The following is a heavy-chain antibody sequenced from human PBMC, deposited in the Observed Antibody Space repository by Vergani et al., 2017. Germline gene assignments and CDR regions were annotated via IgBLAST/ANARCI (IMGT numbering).Heavy chain of an antibody. CDR3: ARGPDRHYYDSSEVVYVQH. CDR1: GGTFSSYA. J-gene: IGHJ1*01. V-gene: IGHV1-69*18. D-gene: IGHD3-22*01. CDR2: IIPIFGTA. Sequence: QVQLVQSGAEVKKPGSSVKVSCKASGGTFSSYAISWVRQSPGQGLEWMGRIIPIFGTANYAQKFQGRVTITADESTSTDYMELSRLSCEDTGVYYCARGPDRHYYDSSEVVYVQHWGQGTLVTVSS.